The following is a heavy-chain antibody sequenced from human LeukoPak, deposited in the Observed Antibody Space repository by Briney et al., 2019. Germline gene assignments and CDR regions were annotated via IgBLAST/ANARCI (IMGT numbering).Heavy chain of an antibody. D-gene: IGHD5-24*01. V-gene: IGHV3-43*01. CDR1: GFKFADAP. CDR3: AKDVSFRRGHNFDASDL. Sequence: GGSPRLSCTASGFKFADAPMHWVRQPPGKGLEWIALITWGATDSYYADSVKGRFTISRDDSRNTLYLQMNSLRSEDTALYYCAKDVSFRRGHNFDASDLWGLGTMVIVSS. J-gene: IGHJ3*01. CDR2: ITWGATDS.